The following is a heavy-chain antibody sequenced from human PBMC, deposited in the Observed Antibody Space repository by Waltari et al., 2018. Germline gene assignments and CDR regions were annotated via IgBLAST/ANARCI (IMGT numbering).Heavy chain of an antibody. CDR3: ARDHYYYDSSGYPDAFDI. CDR2: IYTSGST. V-gene: IGHV4-61*09. Sequence: QVQLQESGPGLVKPSQTLSLTCTVSGGSISSGSYYWSWIRQPAGKGLEWIGYIYTSGSTNSNPSLKSRVTISVDTSKNQFSLKLSSVTAADTAVYYCARDHYYYDSSGYPDAFDIWGQGTMVTVSS. D-gene: IGHD3-22*01. J-gene: IGHJ3*02. CDR1: GGSISSGSYY.